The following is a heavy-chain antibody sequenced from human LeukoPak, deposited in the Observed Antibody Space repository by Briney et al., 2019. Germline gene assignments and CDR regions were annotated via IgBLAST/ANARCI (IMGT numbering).Heavy chain of an antibody. J-gene: IGHJ4*02. CDR1: GYTFTSYG. V-gene: IGHV1-2*02. CDR2: INPNSGGT. D-gene: IGHD1-26*01. CDR3: ARSSGSSMYFDY. Sequence: ASVKVSCRASGYTFTSYGISWVRQAPGQGLEWMGWINPNSGGTNYAQKFQGRVTMTRDTSISTAYMELSRLRSDDTAVYYCARSSGSSMYFDYWGQGTLVTVSS.